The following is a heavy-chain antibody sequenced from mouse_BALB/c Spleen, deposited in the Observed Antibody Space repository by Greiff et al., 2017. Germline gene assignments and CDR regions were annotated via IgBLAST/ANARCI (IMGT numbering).Heavy chain of an antibody. D-gene: IGHD3-3*01. CDR1: GFTFSSYG. CDR2: INSNGGST. Sequence: EVQLVESGGGLVQPGGSLKLSCAASGFTFSSYGMSWVRQTPDKRLELVATINSNGGSTYYPDSVKGRFTISRDNAKNTLYLQMSSLKSEDTAMYYCARVEGRFDYWGQGTTLTVSS. V-gene: IGHV5-6-3*01. J-gene: IGHJ2*01. CDR3: ARVEGRFDY.